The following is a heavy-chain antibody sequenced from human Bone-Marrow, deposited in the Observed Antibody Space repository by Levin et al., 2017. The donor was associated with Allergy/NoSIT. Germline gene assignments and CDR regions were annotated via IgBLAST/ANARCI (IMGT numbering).Heavy chain of an antibody. Sequence: GGSLRLSCVASGFTFGNAWMNWVRQAPGKGVQWVGRIKGKTDGGTTDYAAPVKGRFTISRDDSKKTLYLQMNSLKTEDTAIYYCTTRSHWGQGTLVTVFS. CDR2: IKGKTDGGTT. V-gene: IGHV3-15*01. J-gene: IGHJ4*02. CDR1: GFTFGNAW. CDR3: TTRSH.